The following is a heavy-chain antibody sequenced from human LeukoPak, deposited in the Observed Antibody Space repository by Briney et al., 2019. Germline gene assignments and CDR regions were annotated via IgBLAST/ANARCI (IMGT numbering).Heavy chain of an antibody. CDR1: GGTFSSYA. J-gene: IGHJ4*02. Sequence: SVKVSCKASGGTFSSYAISWVRQAPGQGLEWMGGIIPIFGTANYAQKFQGRVTITADKSTSTAYMELSSLRSEDTAVYYCARETDGDLTSDYFDYWGQGTLVTVSP. D-gene: IGHD4-17*01. CDR3: ARETDGDLTSDYFDY. V-gene: IGHV1-69*06. CDR2: IIPIFGTA.